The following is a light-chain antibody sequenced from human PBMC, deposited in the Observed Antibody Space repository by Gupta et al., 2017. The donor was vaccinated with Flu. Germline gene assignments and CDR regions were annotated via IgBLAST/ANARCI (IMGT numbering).Light chain of an antibody. CDR3: QHYNNWPLT. CDR1: QSVSSN. CDR2: GTS. J-gene: IGKJ3*01. Sequence: PATLSVSPGERATLSCRASQSVSSNLAWYQQKPGQAPRLLIYGTSTRATGIPARFSGSGSGTDFTLTISSLQSEDFAVYYCQHYNNWPLTFGPGTKVDIK. V-gene: IGKV3-15*01.